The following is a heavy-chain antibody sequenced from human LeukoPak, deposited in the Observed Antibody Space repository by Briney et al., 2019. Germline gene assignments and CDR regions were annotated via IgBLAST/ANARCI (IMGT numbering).Heavy chain of an antibody. CDR3: AREGNYDSSGLSY. D-gene: IGHD3-22*01. Sequence: SETLSLTCTVSGGSISSYYWSWIRQPPGKGLEWIGYIYYSGSTNYNPSLKSRVTISVDTSKDQFSLKLSSVTAADTAVYYCAREGNYDSSGLSYWGQGTLVTVSS. V-gene: IGHV4-59*12. J-gene: IGHJ4*02. CDR1: GGSISSYY. CDR2: IYYSGST.